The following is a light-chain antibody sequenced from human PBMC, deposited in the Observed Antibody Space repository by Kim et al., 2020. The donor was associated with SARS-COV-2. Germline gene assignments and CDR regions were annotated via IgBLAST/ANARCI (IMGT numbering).Light chain of an antibody. CDR1: RSIRSD. CDR2: GTS. CDR3: QQYNNWPLT. J-gene: IGKJ4*01. Sequence: VPPGERATLSCRASRSIRSDLAWYQQRPGQSPRLLIYGTSTRATDIPARFSGSGSGTEFTLTISSLQSEDSAVYYCQQYNNWPLTFGGGTKVDIK. V-gene: IGKV3-15*01.